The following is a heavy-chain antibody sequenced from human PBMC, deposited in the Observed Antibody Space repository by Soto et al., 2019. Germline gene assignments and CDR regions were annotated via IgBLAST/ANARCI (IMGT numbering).Heavy chain of an antibody. J-gene: IGHJ4*02. V-gene: IGHV3-15*01. CDR3: VSQPHWARPFES. CDR2: IRSKTAGGAI. Sequence: EVQLVESGGGLAKPGGSLRLSCAASGFTISDVWVTWVRQTPGKGLEWVGRIRSKTAGGAIEYAAPVKGRFTISRDDSQNTLHLHMNSLRTEDTGVYYCVSQPHWARPFESWGQGTLVNVSS. CDR1: GFTISDVW. D-gene: IGHD7-27*01.